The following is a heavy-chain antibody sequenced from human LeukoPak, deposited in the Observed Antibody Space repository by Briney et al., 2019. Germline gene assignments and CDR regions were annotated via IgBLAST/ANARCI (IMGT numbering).Heavy chain of an antibody. D-gene: IGHD3-22*01. V-gene: IGHV1-18*01. CDR3: ARGEDSSGYLGHDY. Sequence: ASVKVSCKASGYTFTSYGISWVRQAPGQGLEWMGCVSAYNGNTNYAQKLQGRVTMTTDTSTSTAYMELRSLRSDDTAVYYCARGEDSSGYLGHDYWGQGTLVTVSS. CDR1: GYTFTSYG. CDR2: VSAYNGNT. J-gene: IGHJ4*02.